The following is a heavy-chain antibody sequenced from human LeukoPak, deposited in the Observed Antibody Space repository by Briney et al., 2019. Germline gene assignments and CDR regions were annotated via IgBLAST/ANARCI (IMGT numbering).Heavy chain of an antibody. J-gene: IGHJ4*02. CDR1: GFTFSAYL. D-gene: IGHD7-27*01. V-gene: IGHV3-74*01. CDR2: MSNDGSYT. CDR3: ARDNWGSFDY. Sequence: PGGSLRLSCVGSGFTFSAYLMGWVRQAPGQGLEYVSHMSNDGSYTVYADSVKGRFTISRENAKNTVYLQMNSLRAEDTAVYYCARDNWGSFDYWGQGVLITVSS.